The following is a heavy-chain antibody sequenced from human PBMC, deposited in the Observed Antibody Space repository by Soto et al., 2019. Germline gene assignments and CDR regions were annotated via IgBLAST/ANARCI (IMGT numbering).Heavy chain of an antibody. CDR2: ISGSGGIT. V-gene: IGHV3-23*01. CDR3: AKDRTPCTDIVCRNLLH. J-gene: IGHJ1*01. CDR1: GFTFTTYA. Sequence: PGGSLRLSCAASGFTFTTYAMSWVRQAPGKGLEWVSAISGSGGITYYAHSVKGRFTISRDSSQNTLYLQMNSLRAEDTALYYCAKDRTPCTDIVCRNLLHWGQGTLVTGSS. D-gene: IGHD2-8*01.